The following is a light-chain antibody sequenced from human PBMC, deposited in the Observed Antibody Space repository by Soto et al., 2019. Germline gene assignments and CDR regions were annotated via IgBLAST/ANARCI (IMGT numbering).Light chain of an antibody. CDR3: QHYSNPQT. J-gene: IGKJ1*01. V-gene: IGKV3-20*01. CDR1: QSVRSTY. CDR2: AAS. Sequence: DIELTQSPGTLSLSPGERATLSCRASQSVRSTYLAWHQQKPSQAPMLLIYAASSRATGIPDRFSGSASTTFSPLTISRLEPEYVGVYCCQHYSNPQTFGQGTKVEIK.